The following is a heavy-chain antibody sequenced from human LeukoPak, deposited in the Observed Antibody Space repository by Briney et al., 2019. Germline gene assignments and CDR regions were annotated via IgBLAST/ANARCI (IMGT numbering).Heavy chain of an antibody. CDR2: IKRDGSEK. D-gene: IGHD6-6*01. CDR3: AASSSSNFGY. J-gene: IGHJ4*02. V-gene: IGHV3-7*01. CDR1: GFTFSSYW. Sequence: GGSLRLSCAASGFTFSSYWMTWVRQAPGKGLEWVANIKRDGSEKHYVDSVKGRFTISRDNAKNSLYLQMNSLRAEDTAVYYCAASSSSNFGYWGQGTLVTVSS.